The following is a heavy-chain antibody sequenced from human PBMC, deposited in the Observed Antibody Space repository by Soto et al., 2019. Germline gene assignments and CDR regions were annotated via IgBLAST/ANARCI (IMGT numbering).Heavy chain of an antibody. CDR2: IDPSDSYT. CDR3: ARLARYDSSGHQGGFDY. J-gene: IGHJ4*02. D-gene: IGHD3-22*01. V-gene: IGHV5-10-1*01. Sequence: PGESLKISCKGSGYSFTSYWISWVRQMPGKGLEWMGRIDPSDSYTNYSPSFQGHVTISADKSISTAYLQWSSLKASDTAMYYCARLARYDSSGHQGGFDYWGQGTLVTLSS. CDR1: GYSFTSYW.